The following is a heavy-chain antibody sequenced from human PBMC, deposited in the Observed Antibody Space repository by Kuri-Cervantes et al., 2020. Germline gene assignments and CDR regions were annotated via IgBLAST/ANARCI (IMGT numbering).Heavy chain of an antibody. D-gene: IGHD3-3*01. CDR1: GFTVSSDY. V-gene: IGHV3-53*01. J-gene: IGHJ4*02. CDR3: TTDKELYYDFWSGYYRTFDY. CDR2: IYSGGST. Sequence: ETLSLTCAASGFTVSSDYMSWVRQAPGKGLEWVSVIYSGGSTYYADSVKGSFTISRDNSKNTLYLQMNSLKTEDTAVYYCTTDKELYYDFWSGYYRTFDYWGQGTLVTVSS.